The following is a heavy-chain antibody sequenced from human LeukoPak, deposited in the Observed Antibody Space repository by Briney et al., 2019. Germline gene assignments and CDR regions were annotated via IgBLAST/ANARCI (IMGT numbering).Heavy chain of an antibody. D-gene: IGHD1-1*01. J-gene: IGHJ6*02. CDR3: AKDAARTTGTTALYYYGMDV. Sequence: GGSLRLSCAASGFTFSSYGMHWVRQAPGKGLEWVAATWYDGSNKYYADSVKGRFTISRDNSKNTLYLQMNSLRVEDTAVYYCAKDAARTTGTTALYYYGMDVWGQGTTVTVSS. CDR2: TWYDGSNK. V-gene: IGHV3-33*06. CDR1: GFTFSSYG.